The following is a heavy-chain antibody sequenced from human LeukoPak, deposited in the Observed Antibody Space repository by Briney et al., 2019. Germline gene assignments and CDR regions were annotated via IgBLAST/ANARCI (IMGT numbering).Heavy chain of an antibody. CDR2: ISGSGGST. CDR3: AKGGYSSGWYKDHYFDY. D-gene: IGHD6-19*01. V-gene: IGHV3-23*01. J-gene: IGHJ4*02. CDR1: GFTFSSYA. Sequence: PGGALRLSCAASGFTFSSYAMSWVRQAPGKGLEWVSAISGSGGSTYYADSVKGRFTISRDNSKNTLYLQINSLRAEDTAVYYCAKGGYSSGWYKDHYFDYWGQGTLVTVSS.